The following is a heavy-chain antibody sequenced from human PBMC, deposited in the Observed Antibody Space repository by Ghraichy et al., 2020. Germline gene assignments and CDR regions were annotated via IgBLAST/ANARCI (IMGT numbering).Heavy chain of an antibody. J-gene: IGHJ6*02. D-gene: IGHD2-15*01. Sequence: GESLNISCAASGFTFSNAWMSWVRQAPGKGLEWVGRIKSKTDGGTTDYAAPVKGRFTISRDDSKNTLYLQMNSLKTEDTAVYYCTTEGGGSTRPRSDGMDVWGQGTTVTVSS. CDR2: IKSKTDGGTT. V-gene: IGHV3-15*01. CDR3: TTEGGGSTRPRSDGMDV. CDR1: GFTFSNAW.